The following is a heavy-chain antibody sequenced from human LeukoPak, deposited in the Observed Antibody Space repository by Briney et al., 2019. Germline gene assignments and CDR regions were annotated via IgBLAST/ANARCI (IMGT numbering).Heavy chain of an antibody. CDR1: GGSISSYY. CDR2: IYYSGST. D-gene: IGHD3-10*01. J-gene: IGHJ6*04. V-gene: IGHV4-59*01. Sequence: PSETLSLTCTVSGGSISSYYWSWIRQPPGKGLEWIGYIYYSGSTNYNPSLKSRVTISVDTSKYQFSLKLSSVTAADTAVYYCARDGLYGSGRNGMDVWGKGTTVTVSS. CDR3: ARDGLYGSGRNGMDV.